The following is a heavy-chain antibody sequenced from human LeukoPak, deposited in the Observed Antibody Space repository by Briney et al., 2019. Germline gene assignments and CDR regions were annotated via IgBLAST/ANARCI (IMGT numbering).Heavy chain of an antibody. CDR1: GYTLTELS. Sequence: ASVTVSCKVSGYTLTELSMHWVRQAPGKGLEWMGGFDPEDGETIYAQKFQGRVTMTEDTSTDTAYMELSSLRSEDTAVYYCATDPSRAYSSSWYYFQHWGQGTLVTVSS. CDR2: FDPEDGET. CDR3: ATDPSRAYSSSWYYFQH. V-gene: IGHV1-24*01. D-gene: IGHD6-13*01. J-gene: IGHJ1*01.